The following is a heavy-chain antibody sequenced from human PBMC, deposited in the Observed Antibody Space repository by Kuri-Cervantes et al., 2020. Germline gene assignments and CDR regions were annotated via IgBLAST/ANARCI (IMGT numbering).Heavy chain of an antibody. CDR3: ARDSIVVVTAIVDYYYYYGMDV. V-gene: IGHV4-59*12. CDR1: GGSISSYY. Sequence: SETPSLTCTVSGGSISSYYWSWIRQPPGKGLEWIGYIYYSGSTNYNPSLKSRVTISVDTSKNQFSLKLSSVTAADTAVYYCARDSIVVVTAIVDYYYYYGMDVWGQGTTVTVSS. D-gene: IGHD2-21*02. J-gene: IGHJ6*02. CDR2: IYYSGST.